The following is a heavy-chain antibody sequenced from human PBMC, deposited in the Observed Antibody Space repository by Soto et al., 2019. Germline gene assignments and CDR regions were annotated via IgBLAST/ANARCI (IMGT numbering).Heavy chain of an antibody. CDR1: GGSFSGYY. J-gene: IGHJ4*02. V-gene: IGHV4-34*01. D-gene: IGHD5-12*01. CDR3: ARGPRSVATTFDY. Sequence: QVQLQQWGAGLLKPSETLSLTCAVYGGSFSGYYWSWIRQPPGKGLEWIGEINHSGSTNYNPSLKSRVTISVDTSKNQFSLKLSSVTAADTAVYYCARGPRSVATTFDYWGQGTLVTVSS. CDR2: INHSGST.